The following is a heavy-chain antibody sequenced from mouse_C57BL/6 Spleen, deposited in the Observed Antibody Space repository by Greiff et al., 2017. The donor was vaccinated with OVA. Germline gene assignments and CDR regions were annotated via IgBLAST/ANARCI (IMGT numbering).Heavy chain of an antibody. CDR2: ISSGSSTI. D-gene: IGHD2-13*01. CDR1: GFTFSDYG. Sequence: VQGVESGGGLVKPGGSLNLSCAASGFTFSDYGMPWVRQAPEKGLAWVAYISSGSSTIYYADTVQGRFTISRDNAKNTLFLPMTSLRSEDRAMYERARGGDWVAYWGQGTLVTVSA. J-gene: IGHJ3*01. V-gene: IGHV5-17*01. CDR3: ARGGDWVAY.